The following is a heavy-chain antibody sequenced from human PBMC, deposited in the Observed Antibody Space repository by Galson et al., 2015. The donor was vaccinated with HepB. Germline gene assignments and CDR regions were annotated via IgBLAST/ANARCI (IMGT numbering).Heavy chain of an antibody. CDR3: ASRIAAAGRYHYYYYGMDV. Sequence: SLRLSCAASGFTFSSYWMHWVRQAPGKGLVWVSRINSDGSSTTYADSVKGRFTISRDNAKNTLYLQMNSLRAEDTAVYYCASRIAAAGRYHYYYYGMDVWGQGTTVTVSS. J-gene: IGHJ6*02. CDR2: INSDGSST. CDR1: GFTFSSYW. V-gene: IGHV3-74*01. D-gene: IGHD6-13*01.